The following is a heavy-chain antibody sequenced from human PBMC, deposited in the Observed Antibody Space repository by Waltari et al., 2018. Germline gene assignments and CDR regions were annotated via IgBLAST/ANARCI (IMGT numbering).Heavy chain of an antibody. CDR3: ARVAYGSYSIDP. CDR2: IIPIFGTA. CDR1: GGTFSSYA. Sequence: QVQLVQSGDEVKKPGSSVKVSCKASGGTFSSYAISWARQAPGQGLDWMGGIIPIFGTANYAQKFQGRVTITADESTSTAYMELSSLRSEYTAVYYCARVAYGSYSIDPWGQGTLVTVSS. D-gene: IGHD1-26*01. J-gene: IGHJ5*02. V-gene: IGHV1-69*01.